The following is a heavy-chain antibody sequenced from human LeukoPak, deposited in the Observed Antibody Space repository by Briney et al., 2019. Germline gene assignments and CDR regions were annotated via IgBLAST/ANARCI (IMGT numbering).Heavy chain of an antibody. CDR1: GDSITMSSNY. D-gene: IGHD1-14*01. V-gene: IGHV4-39*02. Sequence: SETLSLTCSVSGDSITMSSNYWGWIRQPPGKGLEWIGTVFYSGSTYYNPSLKSRVTISVDTSKNHFSLKLTAVTAADTAVYYCARPDRYWGRGTLVTVSS. CDR3: ARPDRY. J-gene: IGHJ4*02. CDR2: VFYSGST.